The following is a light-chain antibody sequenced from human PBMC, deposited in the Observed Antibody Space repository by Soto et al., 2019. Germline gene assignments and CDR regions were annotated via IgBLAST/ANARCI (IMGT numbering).Light chain of an antibody. CDR2: DAS. V-gene: IGKV1-5*01. CDR3: LQFNSYPYT. Sequence: DIQMTQSPSTLSASVGDRVTITCLASQSISSWLAWYQHKPGKAPKLLIYDASSLESWVPSRFSGSGSGTEFTLTISSLQPDDFATYYCLQFNSYPYTFGQGTKLEIK. J-gene: IGKJ2*01. CDR1: QSISSW.